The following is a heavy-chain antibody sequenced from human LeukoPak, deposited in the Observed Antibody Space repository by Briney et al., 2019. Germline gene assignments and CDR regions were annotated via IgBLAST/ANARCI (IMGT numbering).Heavy chain of an antibody. J-gene: IGHJ4*02. V-gene: IGHV3-7*01. Sequence: GGSLRLSCAASGFTFTTYWMTWVRQAPGKGLEWVANINQDGTKKYYVDSVKGRFTISRDNAKNSLYLQMNSLRVEDTAVYYCAKVAKYYYGSETYYFFEHWGQGTPVTASS. CDR3: AKVAKYYYGSETYYFFEH. D-gene: IGHD3-10*01. CDR1: GFTFTTYW. CDR2: INQDGTKK.